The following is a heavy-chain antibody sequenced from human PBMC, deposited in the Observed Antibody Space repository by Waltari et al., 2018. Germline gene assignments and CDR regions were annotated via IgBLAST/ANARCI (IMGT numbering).Heavy chain of an antibody. Sequence: EVQLVESGGGLIQPGGSLRLSCVGSGFTVNSNYMSWVRQVPGKGLVGVSSSPRGINANNAESVRGRFTISRDNSKDTLYLQMNSLRVEDTAVYFCARHVSGPTRAAFDVWGQGTMVTVSP. J-gene: IGHJ3*01. CDR1: GFTVNSNY. CDR2: SPRGINA. CDR3: ARHVSGPTRAAFDV. V-gene: IGHV3-53*01. D-gene: IGHD6-19*01.